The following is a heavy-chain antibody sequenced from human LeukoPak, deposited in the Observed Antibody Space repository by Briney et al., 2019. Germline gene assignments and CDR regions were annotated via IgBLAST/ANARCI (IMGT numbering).Heavy chain of an antibody. Sequence: SVKVSCKASGFTFTSSAMQWVRQARGQRLEWIGWIVVGSGNTNYAQKFQERVTITRDMSTSTAYMELSSVTAADTAVYYCARGDYYGSGTNWFDPWGQGTLVTVSS. V-gene: IGHV1-58*02. D-gene: IGHD3-10*01. CDR3: ARGDYYGSGTNWFDP. CDR2: IVVGSGNT. CDR1: GFTFTSSA. J-gene: IGHJ5*02.